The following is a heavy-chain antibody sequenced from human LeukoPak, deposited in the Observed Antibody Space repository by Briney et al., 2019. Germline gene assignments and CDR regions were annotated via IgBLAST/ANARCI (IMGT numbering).Heavy chain of an antibody. CDR3: ARGARDGYNLVYYFDY. CDR1: GGSFSGYY. CDR2: INHSGST. J-gene: IGHJ4*02. Sequence: SETLSLTCAVYGGSFSGYYWSWIRQPPGKGLEWIGEINHSGSTNYNPSLKSRVTISVDTSKNRFSLKLSSVTAADTAVYYCARGARDGYNLVYYFDYWGQGILVTVSS. D-gene: IGHD5-24*01. V-gene: IGHV4-34*01.